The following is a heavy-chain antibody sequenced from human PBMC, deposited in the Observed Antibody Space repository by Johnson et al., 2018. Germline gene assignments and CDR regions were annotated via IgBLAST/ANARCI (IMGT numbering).Heavy chain of an antibody. J-gene: IGHJ6*03. D-gene: IGHD2-2*01. CDR3: ARDSKSIYYYMDV. V-gene: IGHV3-30-3*01. CDR2: ISYDGSNK. CDR1: GFTFSSYA. Sequence: QVQLVESGGGVVQPGRSLRLSCAASGFTFSSYAMHWVRQAPGKGLEWVAVISYDGSNKYYADSVKGRFTSSRDNSKNTLYLQMNSLMAEDTAVYYCARDSKSIYYYMDVWGKGTTVTVFS.